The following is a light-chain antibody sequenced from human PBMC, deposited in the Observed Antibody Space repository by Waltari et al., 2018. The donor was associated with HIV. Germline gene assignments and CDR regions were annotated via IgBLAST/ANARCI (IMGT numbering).Light chain of an antibody. J-gene: IGLJ3*02. V-gene: IGLV2-14*03. CDR3: TSFTSSSAWL. CDR2: DVT. CDR1: SSDIGGYDY. Sequence: QSALTQPASVSGSLGQSITFSCTGTSSDIGGYDYVSWYQQHPGKAPKIIIFDVTNRPSGVSVRFPGSKSGNTASLTISGLQAEDEADYYCTSFTSSSAWLFGGGTKLTVL.